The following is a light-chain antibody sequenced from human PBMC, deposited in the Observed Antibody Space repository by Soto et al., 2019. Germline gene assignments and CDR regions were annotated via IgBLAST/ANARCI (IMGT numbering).Light chain of an antibody. V-gene: IGLV1-47*01. CDR1: SSNIGSNS. J-gene: IGLJ2*01. CDR3: AAWDDSLSGVV. Sequence: QSVLTQPPSASGTPGQRVTISCSGSSSNIGSNSVHWYQQLPGTAPKLLIYSNSQRPSGVPERISGSKSGTSVSLAISGLRSEDEADYYCAAWDDSLSGVVFGGGTKVTVL. CDR2: SNS.